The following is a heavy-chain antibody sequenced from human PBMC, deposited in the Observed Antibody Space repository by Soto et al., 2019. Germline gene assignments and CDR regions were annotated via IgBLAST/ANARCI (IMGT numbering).Heavy chain of an antibody. V-gene: IGHV4-59*01. CDR2: IYYSGST. Sequence: SETLSLTCTVSCGSISSYYWSWIRQPPGKGLEWIGYIYYSGSTNYNPSLKSRVTISVDTSKNQFSLKLSSVTAADTAVYYCARVLVEQWLVPPYYYYYMDVWGKGTTVTVSS. CDR1: CGSISSYY. CDR3: ARVLVEQWLVPPYYYYYMDV. D-gene: IGHD6-19*01. J-gene: IGHJ6*03.